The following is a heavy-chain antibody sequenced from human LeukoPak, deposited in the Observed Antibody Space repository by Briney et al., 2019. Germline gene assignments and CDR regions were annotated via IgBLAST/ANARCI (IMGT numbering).Heavy chain of an antibody. Sequence: GGSLRLSCAACGFTFSDHYMDWVRQAPGKGLEWVGRIRNKANSHTTEYAASVKGRFTVSRDDSKNSLNLQMNSLKVEDTTVYYCARGGNGVHYDYWGQGTLVTVSS. V-gene: IGHV3-72*01. CDR3: ARGGNGVHYDY. D-gene: IGHD2-8*01. CDR2: IRNKANSHTT. J-gene: IGHJ4*02. CDR1: GFTFSDHY.